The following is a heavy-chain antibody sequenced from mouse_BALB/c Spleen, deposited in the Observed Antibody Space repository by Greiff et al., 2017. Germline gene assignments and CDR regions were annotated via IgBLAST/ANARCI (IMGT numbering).Heavy chain of an antibody. V-gene: IGHV14-3*02. CDR2: IDPANGNT. D-gene: IGHD3-2*01. CDR1: GFNIKDTY. CDR3: ASQDSSGSYYYAMDY. Sequence: EVQRVESGAELVKPGASVKLSCTASGFNIKDTYMHWVKQRPEQGLEWIGRIDPANGNTKYDPKFQGKATITADTSSNTAYLQLSSLTSEDTAVYYCASQDSSGSYYYAMDYWGQGTSVTVSS. J-gene: IGHJ4*01.